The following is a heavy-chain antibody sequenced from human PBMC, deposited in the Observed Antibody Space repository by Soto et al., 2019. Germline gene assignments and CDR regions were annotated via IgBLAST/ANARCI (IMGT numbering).Heavy chain of an antibody. CDR3: AREGQLVPQFDY. Sequence: QVQLVQSGAEVKKPGSSVKVSCKASGGTFSSYTISWVRQAPGQGLEWMGRIIPILGIANSAQKFQGRVTITADKSTSTAYMELSSLRSEDTAVYYCAREGQLVPQFDYWGQGTLVTVSS. J-gene: IGHJ4*02. D-gene: IGHD6-6*01. CDR2: IIPILGIA. CDR1: GGTFSSYT. V-gene: IGHV1-69*08.